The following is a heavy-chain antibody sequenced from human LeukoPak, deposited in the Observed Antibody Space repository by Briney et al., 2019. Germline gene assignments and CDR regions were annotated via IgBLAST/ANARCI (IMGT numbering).Heavy chain of an antibody. V-gene: IGHV4-31*03. CDR3: ARGLPKMGSQLDY. CDR2: IYYSGST. D-gene: IGHD1-26*01. CDR1: GGSISSGGYY. Sequence: PSETLSLTCTVSGGSISSGGYYWSWIRQHPGKGLEWIGYIYYSGSTYYNPSLKSRVTISVDTSKNQFSLKLSSVTAADTAVYYCARGLPKMGSQLDYWGQGTLVTVSS. J-gene: IGHJ4*02.